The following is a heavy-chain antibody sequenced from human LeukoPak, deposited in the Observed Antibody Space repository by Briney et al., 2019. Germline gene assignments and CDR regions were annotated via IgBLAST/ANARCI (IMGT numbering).Heavy chain of an antibody. J-gene: IGHJ4*02. D-gene: IGHD3-10*01. CDR1: GGSISSDNYY. V-gene: IGHV4-31*03. CDR2: IFYSGST. Sequence: SETLSLTCTVCGGSISSDNYYWSWIRQHPGKGLEWIGYIFYSGSTYYNPSLKSRVTISVDTSKNQFSLKLSSVTAADTAVYYCARVSHHFGIDYWGQGALVTVSS. CDR3: ARVSHHFGIDY.